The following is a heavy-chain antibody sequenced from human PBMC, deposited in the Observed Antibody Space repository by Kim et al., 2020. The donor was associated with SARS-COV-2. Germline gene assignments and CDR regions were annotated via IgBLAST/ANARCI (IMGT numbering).Heavy chain of an antibody. CDR2: INDSGST. CDR3: ARRSGYAEDWTAFHM. D-gene: IGHD6-13*01. Sequence: SETLSLTCAVYGLSFSGDYWTWIRQPPGKGLEWIGEINDSGSTRYNPSLKSRFTISVVRCKKQFSLKLNSLAAADTAVYYCARRSGYAEDWTAFHMWGQGTTVIAS. CDR1: GLSFSGDY. J-gene: IGHJ3*02. V-gene: IGHV4-34*01.